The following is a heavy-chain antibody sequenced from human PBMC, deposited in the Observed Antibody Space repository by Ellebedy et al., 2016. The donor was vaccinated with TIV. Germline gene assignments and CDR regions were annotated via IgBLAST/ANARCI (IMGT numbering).Heavy chain of an antibody. CDR1: GFTFSNFD. V-gene: IGHV3-23*01. CDR2: ISGNGGLA. D-gene: IGHD4-11*01. Sequence: GESLKISCAASGFTFSNFDMDWVRQAPGKGLEWVSEISGNGGLAYYADSVRGRFTISRDNSKNTLYLQMNSLRVDDTAVYYCTLYNYWGQGTLVTVSS. J-gene: IGHJ4*02. CDR3: TLYNY.